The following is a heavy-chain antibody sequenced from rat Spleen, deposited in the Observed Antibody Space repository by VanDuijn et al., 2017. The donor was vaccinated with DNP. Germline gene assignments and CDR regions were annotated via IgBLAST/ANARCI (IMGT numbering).Heavy chain of an antibody. CDR3: ARVPSTYYVMEA. V-gene: IGHV2-32*01. Sequence: QVQLKESGPGLVKPSLTLSLTCTVSGFSLSSYGVIWVRQPPGKGLEWVGVLWSGGTTAYNSLLKSRLSITRDTSKSQVFLKMNSLQTEDTATYYCARVPSTYYVMEAWGQGASVTGSS. CDR2: LWSGGTT. D-gene: IGHD3-8*01. CDR1: GFSLSSYG. J-gene: IGHJ4*01.